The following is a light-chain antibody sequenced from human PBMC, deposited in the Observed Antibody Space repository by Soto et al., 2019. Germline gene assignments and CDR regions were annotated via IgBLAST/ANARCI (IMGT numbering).Light chain of an antibody. V-gene: IGKV1-5*03. CDR1: QSISSW. Sequence: DIQMTQSPSTLSGTVGDRVTITCRASQSISSWLAWYQQKPGKAPKLLIYKASSLESGVPSRFSGSGSGTEFTLTISSLQPDDFATYYCQQYNSYPWTFGQRTKVDVK. J-gene: IGKJ1*01. CDR2: KAS. CDR3: QQYNSYPWT.